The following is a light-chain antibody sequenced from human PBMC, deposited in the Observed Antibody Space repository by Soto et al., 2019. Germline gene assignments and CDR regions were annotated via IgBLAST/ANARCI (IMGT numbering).Light chain of an antibody. CDR2: EDT. CDR3: CSYAGISTSV. J-gene: IGLJ1*01. Sequence: LTQPASVSGSPGQSITISCTGTSSDVGSYNLVSWYQQHPGKAPKLMIYEDTKRPSGVSNRFSGSKSGNTASLTISGLQAEDEADYYCCSYAGISTSVFGTGTKVTVL. V-gene: IGLV2-23*01. CDR1: SSDVGSYNL.